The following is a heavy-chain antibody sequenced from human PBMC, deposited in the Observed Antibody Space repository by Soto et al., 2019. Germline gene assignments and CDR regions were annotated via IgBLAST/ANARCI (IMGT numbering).Heavy chain of an antibody. CDR2: ISSSSSYI. CDR1: GFTFSSYS. CDR3: ARVKKGSSSSDAFDI. Sequence: LRLSCAASGFTFSSYSMNWVRQAPGKGLEWVSSISSSSSYIYYADSVKGRFTISRDNAKNSLYLQMNSLRAEDTAVYYCARVKKGSSSSDAFDIWGQGTMVTVSS. D-gene: IGHD6-6*01. J-gene: IGHJ3*02. V-gene: IGHV3-21*01.